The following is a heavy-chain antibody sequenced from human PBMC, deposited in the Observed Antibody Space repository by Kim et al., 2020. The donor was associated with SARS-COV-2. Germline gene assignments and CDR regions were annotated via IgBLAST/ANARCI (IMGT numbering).Heavy chain of an antibody. V-gene: IGHV3-23*01. D-gene: IGHD3-10*01. CDR3: VPDDGPERHFPYYGIDL. J-gene: IGHJ6*01. CDR1: GFPFSSYA. Sequence: GGSLRLSCATSGFPFSSYAMSWVRQAPGKGLEWVSAISGSDDSTYYADSVKGRFTISRDESKNTLYLQMNSLRAEDTAVYYCVPDDGPERHFPYYGIDL. CDR2: ISGSDDST.